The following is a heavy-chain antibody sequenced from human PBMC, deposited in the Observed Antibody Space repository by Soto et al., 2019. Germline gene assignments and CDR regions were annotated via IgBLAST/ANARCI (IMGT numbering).Heavy chain of an antibody. J-gene: IGHJ4*02. D-gene: IGHD2-2*01. CDR1: DDSINSDKYY. Sequence: TSETLSLTCSVSDDSINSDKYYWGWIRQPPGKGLEWIGSIYYRGNAYYNPSLQTRVTISLDKSRSQFSLKLSSVTAADTAVYYCASARVVPAYFDYWGQGTLVTVS. CDR2: IYYRGNA. V-gene: IGHV4-39*07. CDR3: ASARVVPAYFDY.